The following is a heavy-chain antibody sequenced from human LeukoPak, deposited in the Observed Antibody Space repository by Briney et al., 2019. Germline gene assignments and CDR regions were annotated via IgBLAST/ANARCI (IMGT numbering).Heavy chain of an antibody. V-gene: IGHV1-18*01. J-gene: IGHJ6*02. CDR1: GYTFTSYG. Sequence: GASVKVSCKASGYTFTSYGISWVRQAPGQGLEWMGWISAYNGNTNYAQKLQGRVTMTTDTSTSTAYMELRSLRSDDTAVYYCARHPYSGSYYYYYDMDVWGQGTTVTVSS. CDR3: ARHPYSGSYYYYYDMDV. D-gene: IGHD1-26*01. CDR2: ISAYNGNT.